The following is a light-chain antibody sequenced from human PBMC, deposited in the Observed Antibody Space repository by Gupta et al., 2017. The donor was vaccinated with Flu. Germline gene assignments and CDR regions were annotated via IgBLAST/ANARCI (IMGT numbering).Light chain of an antibody. Sequence: SSGLTQDPAVSVALGQTVRITCQGDSLRTFSATWYQQKPGQAPLLIIHSDTTRPSGIPDRFSGSRSGNTASLTITGAQAEDEADYHCASRDSGSNHFVFGAGTEITVL. CDR2: SDT. CDR3: ASRDSGSNHFV. J-gene: IGLJ1*01. CDR1: SLRTFS. V-gene: IGLV3-19*01.